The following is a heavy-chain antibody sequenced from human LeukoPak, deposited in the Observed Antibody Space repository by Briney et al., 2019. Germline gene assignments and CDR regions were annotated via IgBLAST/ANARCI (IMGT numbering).Heavy chain of an antibody. CDR3: ARVLGDPNWFDP. V-gene: IGHV1-2*06. D-gene: IGHD2-21*02. J-gene: IGHJ5*02. CDR1: GYTFTAYY. Sequence: ASVKVSCKASGYTFTAYYIHWVRQAPGQGLEWMGRINPNSGGTNYAQNFQDRVTMTRDTSISTAYMELNRLRSDDTAVYYCARVLGDPNWFDPGGQGTLVTVSS. CDR2: INPNSGGT.